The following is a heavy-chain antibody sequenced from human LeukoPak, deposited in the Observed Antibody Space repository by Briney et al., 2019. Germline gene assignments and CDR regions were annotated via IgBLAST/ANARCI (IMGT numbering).Heavy chain of an antibody. Sequence: QPGRSLRLSCAASGFTFSSYGMHWVRQAPGKGLEWVAVIWYDGSNKYYADSVKGRFTISRGNSKNTLYLQMNSLRAEDTAVYYCARDYCSSTSCHYYYYYYYMDVWGKGTTVTVSS. D-gene: IGHD2-2*01. CDR3: ARDYCSSTSCHYYYYYYYMDV. V-gene: IGHV3-33*01. CDR1: GFTFSSYG. CDR2: IWYDGSNK. J-gene: IGHJ6*03.